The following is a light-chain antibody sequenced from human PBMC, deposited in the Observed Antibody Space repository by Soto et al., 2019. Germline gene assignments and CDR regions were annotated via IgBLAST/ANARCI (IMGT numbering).Light chain of an antibody. CDR2: EVS. J-gene: IGLJ3*02. CDR3: TSYAGSNTWV. V-gene: IGLV2-8*01. CDR1: SSDVGAYNY. Sequence: QSALTQPASASGSPGQSVTISCTGTSSDVGAYNYVSWYQQHPGKAPKLMIYEVSKRPSGVPNRFSGSKSGNTASLTVSGLQPEDEADYYCTSYAGSNTWVFGGGTKVTVL.